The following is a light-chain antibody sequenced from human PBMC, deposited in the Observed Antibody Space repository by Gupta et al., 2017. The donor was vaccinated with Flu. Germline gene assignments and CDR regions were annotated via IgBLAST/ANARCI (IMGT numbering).Light chain of an antibody. Sequence: DIVMTQSPLSLPVTPGEPSSISCRSSQSRLHSNGYNYLDWYLQKPGQSPQLLIYLGCNRAYGVPDRFSGSGXGTXFTLKIXRGEAEDVGVYNCTQELQTPMTFGXGTKVEIK. CDR1: QSRLHSNGYNY. J-gene: IGKJ1*01. CDR3: TQELQTPMT. V-gene: IGKV2-28*01. CDR2: LGC.